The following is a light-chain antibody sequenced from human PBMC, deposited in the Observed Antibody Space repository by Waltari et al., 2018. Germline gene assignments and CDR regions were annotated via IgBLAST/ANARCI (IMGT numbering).Light chain of an antibody. CDR3: CSYAGSYTYV. V-gene: IGLV2-11*01. Sequence: QSALTQPRSVSGSPGQSVPISFTGTSSDIGAYDYVSWYQQHPGKPPKRIIYDVTDRPSGVPDRFSGSKSGNTASLTISGLQAEDEADYYCCSYAGSYTYVFGTGTKVTVL. CDR2: DVT. CDR1: SSDIGAYDY. J-gene: IGLJ1*01.